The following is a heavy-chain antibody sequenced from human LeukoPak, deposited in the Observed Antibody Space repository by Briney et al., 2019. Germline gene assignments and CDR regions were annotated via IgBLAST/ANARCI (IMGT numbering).Heavy chain of an antibody. CDR1: GYSFTSHY. V-gene: IGHV1-46*01. CDR2: INPRGTST. Sequence: ASVKVSCKASGYSFTSHYMHWVRQAPGQGLEWMGLINPRGTSTIYAEKFQGRVTITRNTSISTAYMELSSLRSEDTAVYYCARGQGSGYSSGWYYYYYYMDVWGKGTTVTVSS. CDR3: ARGQGSGYSSGWYYYYYYMDV. D-gene: IGHD6-19*01. J-gene: IGHJ6*03.